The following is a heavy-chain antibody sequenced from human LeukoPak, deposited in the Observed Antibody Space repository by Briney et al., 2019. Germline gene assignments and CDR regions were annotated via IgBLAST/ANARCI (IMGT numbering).Heavy chain of an antibody. CDR1: GFTFSNYW. CDR3: ARGYGSYADY. V-gene: IGHV3-74*01. CDR2: INSDGSST. Sequence: GGSLRLSCAASGFTFSNYWMHWVRQAPGKGLVWVSRINSDGSSTSYADSVKGRFTISKDNAENTLYLQMNSLRAEDTAVYYCARGYGSYADYWGQGTLVTVSS. D-gene: IGHD1-26*01. J-gene: IGHJ4*02.